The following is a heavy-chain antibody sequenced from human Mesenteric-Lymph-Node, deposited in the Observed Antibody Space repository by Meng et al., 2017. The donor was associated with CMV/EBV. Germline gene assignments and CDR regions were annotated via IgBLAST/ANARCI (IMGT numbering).Heavy chain of an antibody. J-gene: IGHJ4*02. CDR1: GFTFSNYM. CDR3: ARVLKGGTYFDN. Sequence: GGSLRLSCAASGFTFSNYMMNWVRQAPGKGLEWVSSISISGYKYYADSVKGRFTISRDTAENSLFLQMNSLGAEDTAVYYCARVLKGGTYFDNWGQGTQVTVSS. CDR2: ISISGYK. V-gene: IGHV3-21*01. D-gene: IGHD1-26*01.